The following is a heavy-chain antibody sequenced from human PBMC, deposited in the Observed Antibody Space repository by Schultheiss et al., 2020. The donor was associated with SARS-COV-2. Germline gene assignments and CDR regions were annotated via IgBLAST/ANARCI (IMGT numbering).Heavy chain of an antibody. CDR2: ISSSSSYI. CDR3: AKAKIVAPDY. J-gene: IGHJ4*02. Sequence: GGSLRLSCAASGFTFSSYAMSWVRQAPGKGLEWVSSISSSSSYIYYADSVKGRFTISRDNSKNTLYLQMNSLRAEDTAVYYCAKAKIVAPDYWGQGTLVTGSS. V-gene: IGHV3-21*01. D-gene: IGHD3-22*01. CDR1: GFTFSSYA.